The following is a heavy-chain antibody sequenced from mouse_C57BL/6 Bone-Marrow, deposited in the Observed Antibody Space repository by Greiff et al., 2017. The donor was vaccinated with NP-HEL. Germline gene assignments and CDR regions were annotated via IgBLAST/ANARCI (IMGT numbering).Heavy chain of an antibody. Sequence: DVKLVESGGDLVKPGGSLKLSCAASGFTFSSYGMSWVRQTPDKRLEWVATISSGGSYTYYPDSVKGRFTISRDNAKNTLYLQMSSLKSEDTAMYYCARLPTVDYYAMDYWGQGTSVTVSS. V-gene: IGHV5-6*02. CDR1: GFTFSSYG. J-gene: IGHJ4*01. D-gene: IGHD1-1*01. CDR3: ARLPTVDYYAMDY. CDR2: ISSGGSYT.